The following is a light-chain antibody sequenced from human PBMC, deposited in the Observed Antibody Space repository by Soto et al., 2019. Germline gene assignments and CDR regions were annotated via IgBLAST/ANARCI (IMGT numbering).Light chain of an antibody. J-gene: IGKJ5*01. CDR2: GAS. CDR3: QQYNNWPPIT. Sequence: ETVMTQSPATLSLCPGERATLSCRASQSVSSKLVWYQQKPGQAPRFLIYGASTRATGIPARFRGSGSGTEFTLTIDSLQSEDFAVYFCQQYNNWPPITFGQGTRLEIK. CDR1: QSVSSK. V-gene: IGKV3-15*01.